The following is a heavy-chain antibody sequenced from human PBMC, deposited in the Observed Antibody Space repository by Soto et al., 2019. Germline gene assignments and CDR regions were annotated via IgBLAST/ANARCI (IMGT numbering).Heavy chain of an antibody. D-gene: IGHD3-22*01. CDR1: GFTFSTYW. CDR2: IKTDGTYA. Sequence: EVQLVESGGDLVQPGGSLRLSCAASGFTFSTYWMHWVRQAPGKGLLWVSRIKTDGTYATYADSVKGRFTISRDNAKNTLYPQMNSLRGEDTAVYYCTAGGSGYYANWGQGTLVTVSS. CDR3: TAGGSGYYAN. J-gene: IGHJ4*02. V-gene: IGHV3-74*01.